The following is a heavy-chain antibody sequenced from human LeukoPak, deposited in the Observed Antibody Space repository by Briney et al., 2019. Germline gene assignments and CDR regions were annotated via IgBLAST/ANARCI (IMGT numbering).Heavy chain of an antibody. J-gene: IGHJ4*02. CDR3: AKEGSSGWYDAFDY. Sequence: GRALTLSCASSGFILIRYGMHWVRQAPCRGLEWVAVISYDGSNKYYADSVKGRFTISRDNSKNTLYLQMNSLRAEDTAVYYCAKEGSSGWYDAFDYWGQGTLVTVSS. CDR2: ISYDGSNK. CDR1: GFILIRYG. D-gene: IGHD6-19*01. V-gene: IGHV3-30*18.